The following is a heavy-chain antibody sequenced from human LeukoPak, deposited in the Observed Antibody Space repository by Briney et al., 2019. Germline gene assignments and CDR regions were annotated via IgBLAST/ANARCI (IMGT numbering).Heavy chain of an antibody. Sequence: GGSLRLSCAASGFTVSSNYMSWVRQAPGKGLEWVSVIYSGGSTYYADSVKGRFTISRDNSKNTLYLQMNSLRAEDTAVYYCARDYHDYGDYGPHGDYYYYGMDVWGQGTTVTVSS. V-gene: IGHV3-53*01. CDR2: IYSGGST. CDR1: GFTVSSNY. CDR3: ARDYHDYGDYGPHGDYYYYGMDV. J-gene: IGHJ6*02. D-gene: IGHD4-17*01.